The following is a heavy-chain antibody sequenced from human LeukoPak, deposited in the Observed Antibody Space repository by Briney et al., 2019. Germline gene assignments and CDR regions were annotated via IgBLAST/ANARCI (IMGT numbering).Heavy chain of an antibody. CDR1: GFTFSNYD. V-gene: IGHV3-48*03. Sequence: PGGSLRLSCAASGFTFSNYDMNWVRQAPGKGLEWVSYISSSASTIYYADSVKGRFTISRDNAKNSLYLQMNSLRAEDTAVYYCARETHLATHFFGYWGQGTLVTVSS. CDR3: ARETHLATHFFGY. CDR2: ISSSASTI. D-gene: IGHD3-3*02. J-gene: IGHJ4*02.